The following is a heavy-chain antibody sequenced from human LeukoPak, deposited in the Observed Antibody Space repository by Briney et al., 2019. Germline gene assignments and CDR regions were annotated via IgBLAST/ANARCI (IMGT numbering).Heavy chain of an antibody. CDR1: GGSIISSSYY. D-gene: IGHD4-23*01. CDR3: ATRLGTVATTFYY. V-gene: IGHV4-39*01. J-gene: IGHJ4*02. CDR2: IYYSGST. Sequence: PSEALSQTCTVSGGSIISSSYYWGWIRQPPGKGLEWIGSIYYSGSTYYNPSLKSRVTISVDTSKNQFSLRLSTVTAADTAVYYCATRLGTVATTFYYWGQGTLVTVSS.